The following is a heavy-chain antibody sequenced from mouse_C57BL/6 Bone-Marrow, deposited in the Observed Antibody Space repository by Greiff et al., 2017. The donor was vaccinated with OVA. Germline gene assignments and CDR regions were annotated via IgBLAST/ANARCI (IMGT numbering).Heavy chain of an antibody. CDR3: ARSYYYGSRPWFAY. V-gene: IGHV1-18*01. Sequence: EVQGVESGPELVKPGASVKIPCKASGYTFTDYNMDWVKQSHGKSLEWIGDINPNNGGTIYNQKFKGKATLTVDKSSSTAYMELRSLTSEDTAVYYCARSYYYGSRPWFAYWGQGTLVTVSA. D-gene: IGHD1-1*01. CDR2: INPNNGGT. J-gene: IGHJ3*01. CDR1: GYTFTDYN.